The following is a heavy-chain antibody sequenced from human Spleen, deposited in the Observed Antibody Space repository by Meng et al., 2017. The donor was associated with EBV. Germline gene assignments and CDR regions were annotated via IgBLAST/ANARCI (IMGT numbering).Heavy chain of an antibody. D-gene: IGHD3-10*01. CDR3: ARHFGYTFGSGFDY. CDR2: IIAIFGSA. CDR1: GGIFRGHA. J-gene: IGHJ4*02. Sequence: QVQLVQSGAEVKKPGSAVKVSCKVSGGIFRGHAISWVRQAPGQGLEWMGGIIAIFGSANYAQRFQGRVTISADDSTSTVYMELSSLRSEDTAVYFCARHFGYTFGSGFDYWGQGALVTVSS. V-gene: IGHV1-69*01.